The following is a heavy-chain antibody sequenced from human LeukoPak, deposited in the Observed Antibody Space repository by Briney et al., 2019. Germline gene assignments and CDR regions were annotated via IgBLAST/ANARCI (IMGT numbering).Heavy chain of an antibody. CDR1: GYTFTSYY. CDR2: INPSGGTT. CDR3: ARDGRFYGSGSYCDY. Sequence: ASVKVSCKASGYTFTSYYMHWVRQAPGQGLEWMGIINPSGGTTSYAQKFQGRVTMTRDTSTSTVYMELSSLRSEDTAVYYCARDGRFYGSGSYCDYWGQGTLVTVSS. D-gene: IGHD3-10*01. V-gene: IGHV1-46*01. J-gene: IGHJ4*02.